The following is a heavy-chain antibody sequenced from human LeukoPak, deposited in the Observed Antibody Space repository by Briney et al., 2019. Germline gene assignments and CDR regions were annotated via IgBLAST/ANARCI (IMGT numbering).Heavy chain of an antibody. V-gene: IGHV4-59*01. CDR3: ARGSGYYTGIAAAGTIDY. D-gene: IGHD6-13*01. Sequence: SETLSLTCTVSGGSISSYYWSWIRQPPGKGLEWIGYIYYNGSAKYNPSLKSRVTISVDTSKNQFSLRLSSVTAADTAVYYCARGSGYYTGIAAAGTIDYWGQGTLVTVSS. CDR2: IYYNGSA. J-gene: IGHJ4*02. CDR1: GGSISSYY.